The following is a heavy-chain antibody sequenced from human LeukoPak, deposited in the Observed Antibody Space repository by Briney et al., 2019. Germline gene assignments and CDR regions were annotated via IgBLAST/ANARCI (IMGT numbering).Heavy chain of an antibody. CDR2: ISPNYGNT. J-gene: IGHJ4*02. D-gene: IGHD6-19*01. V-gene: IGHV1-18*01. Sequence: ASVKVSFKASGYTFRSYDIPWVRQAPGQGLEWMGLISPNYGNTNYAQKFQGRVTMTRDQPPVTAYMQIGSRRSDDWAVDYCSRDRDSSGSDVAVHWRQGTLVSVPS. CDR3: SRDRDSSGSDVAVH. CDR1: GYTFRSYD.